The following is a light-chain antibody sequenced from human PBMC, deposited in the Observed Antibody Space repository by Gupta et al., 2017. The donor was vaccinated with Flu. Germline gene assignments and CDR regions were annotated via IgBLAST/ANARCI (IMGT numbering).Light chain of an antibody. CDR3: HQYNNWPPHT. J-gene: IGKJ2*01. CDR1: QNINYD. Sequence: DIVLTQSPATLSVSPGERATLSCRASQNINYDLAWYQQKPGQAPRLLIYGASTRATGVAARFSGSGSGTEFTLTISSLQSEDFAVYYCHQYNNWPPHTFGQGTKLEIQ. CDR2: GAS. V-gene: IGKV3-15*01.